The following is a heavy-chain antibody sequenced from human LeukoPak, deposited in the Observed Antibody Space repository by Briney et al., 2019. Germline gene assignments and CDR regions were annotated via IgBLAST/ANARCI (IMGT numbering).Heavy chain of an antibody. CDR2: IYYSGST. Sequence: SQTLSLTCTVSGGSISSGGYYWSWIRPHPGKGLEWIGYIYYSGSTYYNPSLKSRVTISVDTSKNQFSLKLSSVTAADTAVYYCARCGGNSVGNYYFDYWGQGTLVTVSS. CDR3: ARCGGNSVGNYYFDY. J-gene: IGHJ4*02. D-gene: IGHD4-23*01. CDR1: GGSISSGGYY. V-gene: IGHV4-31*03.